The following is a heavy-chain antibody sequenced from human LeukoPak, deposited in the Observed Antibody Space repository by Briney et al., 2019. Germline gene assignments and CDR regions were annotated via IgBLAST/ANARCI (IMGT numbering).Heavy chain of an antibody. J-gene: IGHJ4*02. CDR2: IWYDGSNK. D-gene: IGHD2-8*01. CDR3: ARDLGYCTNGVCHTRFDY. Sequence: GGSLRLSCAASGFIFSNYGVHWVRQAPGKGLEWVAVIWYDGSNKYYADSVKGRFTISRDNSENTLYLQMSSLRAEDTAVYYCARDLGYCTNGVCHTRFDYWGQGTLVAVSS. CDR1: GFIFSNYG. V-gene: IGHV3-33*01.